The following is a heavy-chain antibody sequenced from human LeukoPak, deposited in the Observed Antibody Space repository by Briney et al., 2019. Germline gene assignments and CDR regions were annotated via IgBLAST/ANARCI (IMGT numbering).Heavy chain of an antibody. V-gene: IGHV3-9*01. CDR2: ISWSSGSL. Sequence: PGGSLRLSCTASGFTFDDYAMHWVRQAPGKGLEWVSGISWSSGSLGYADSVKGRFTISRDNSKNTPYLQMTSLRAEGTAVSYCAKAPPGWHYFYKGLYLGLWGQGTLVPVSS. J-gene: IGHJ4*02. D-gene: IGHD2-8*01. CDR3: AKAPPGWHYFYKGLYLGL. CDR1: GFTFDDYA.